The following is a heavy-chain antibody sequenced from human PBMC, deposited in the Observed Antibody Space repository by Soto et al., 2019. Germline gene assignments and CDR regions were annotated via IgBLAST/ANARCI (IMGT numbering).Heavy chain of an antibody. CDR2: ISYDGSNK. J-gene: IGHJ4*02. V-gene: IGHV3-30*18. Sequence: GGSLRLSCAASGFTFSSYGMHWVRQAPGKGLEWVAVISYDGSNKYYADSVKGRFTISRDNSKNTLYLQMNSLRAEDTAVYYCAKDQIVVVPAAIDSWGQGTLVTVSS. CDR1: GFTFSSYG. D-gene: IGHD2-2*01. CDR3: AKDQIVVVPAAIDS.